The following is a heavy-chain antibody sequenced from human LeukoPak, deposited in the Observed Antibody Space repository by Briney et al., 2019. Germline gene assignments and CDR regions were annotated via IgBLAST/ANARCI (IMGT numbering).Heavy chain of an antibody. Sequence: ASVKVSCKASGGTFSSYAISWVRQAPGQGLEWMGGIIPIFGTANYAQKFQGRVTITADESTSTAYMELSSLRSEDTAVYYCARTLKLYSNYDLGYWGQGTLVTVSS. V-gene: IGHV1-69*13. J-gene: IGHJ4*02. CDR2: IIPIFGTA. D-gene: IGHD4-11*01. CDR1: GGTFSSYA. CDR3: ARTLKLYSNYDLGY.